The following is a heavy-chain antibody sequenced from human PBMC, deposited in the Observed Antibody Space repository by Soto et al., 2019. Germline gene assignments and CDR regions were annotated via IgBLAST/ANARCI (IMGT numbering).Heavy chain of an antibody. Sequence: QVQLQESGPGLVKPSGTLSLTCAVSSGSISSSNWWNWVRQPPGKGLGWIGEIYHSGSTNYNPSLKSRVTMSVDKSKNQISLELRSVTAADTAVYYCARSTSGSSIFDYWGQGTLVTVSS. J-gene: IGHJ4*02. CDR3: ARSTSGSSIFDY. V-gene: IGHV4-4*02. D-gene: IGHD1-26*01. CDR1: SGSISSSNW. CDR2: IYHSGST.